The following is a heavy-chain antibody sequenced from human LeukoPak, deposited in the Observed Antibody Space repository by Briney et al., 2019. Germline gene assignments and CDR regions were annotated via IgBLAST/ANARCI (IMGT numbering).Heavy chain of an antibody. CDR3: ARDKVVGPTHFDH. D-gene: IGHD1-26*01. Sequence: GGSLRLSCEASGFTFSNYWMSWVRQAPGKGLEWVANIKQDGSEKNYVDSVKGRFTISRDNAKNSLYLQMSSLRAEDTAVYYCARDKVVGPTHFDHWGQGTLVTVSS. CDR2: IKQDGSEK. V-gene: IGHV3-7*01. J-gene: IGHJ4*02. CDR1: GFTFSNYW.